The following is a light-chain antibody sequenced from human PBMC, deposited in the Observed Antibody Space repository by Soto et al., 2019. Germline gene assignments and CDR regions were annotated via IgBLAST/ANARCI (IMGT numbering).Light chain of an antibody. CDR1: QSVSSN. CDR2: GAS. CDR3: QQYNNWPRT. J-gene: IGKJ1*01. Sequence: EIVIKQSPSTVSVSPGERATLPCRASQSVSSNLAWYQQKPGQAPRLLIYGASTRATGIPARFSGSGSGTEFTLTISSLQSEDFAVYYCQQYNNWPRTFGQGTKV. V-gene: IGKV3-15*01.